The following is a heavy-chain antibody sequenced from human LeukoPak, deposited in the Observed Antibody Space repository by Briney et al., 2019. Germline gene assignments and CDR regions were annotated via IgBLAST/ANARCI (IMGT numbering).Heavy chain of an antibody. D-gene: IGHD1-26*01. J-gene: IGHJ4*02. CDR2: ISGSGGST. CDR3: AKGIIYVLGVDY. Sequence: GGSLRLSCAASGFDLTTYAMTWVRQAPGKGLEWVSAISGSGGSTYYADSVKGRFTISRDNSKNTLYLQMNSLRAEDTAVYYCAKGIIYVLGVDYWGQGTLVTVSS. V-gene: IGHV3-23*01. CDR1: GFDLTTYA.